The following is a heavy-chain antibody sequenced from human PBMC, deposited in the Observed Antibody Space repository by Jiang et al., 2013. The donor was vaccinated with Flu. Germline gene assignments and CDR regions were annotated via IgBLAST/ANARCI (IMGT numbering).Heavy chain of an antibody. Sequence: KPSETLSLTCTXSGYSISSGYYWGWVRQPPGKGLEWIGSISHTGTTYYNPSLQTRLTISLDTSKNQFSLMLTSVTAADTAVYYCATTTGNWGQGTLVTVSS. J-gene: IGHJ4*02. V-gene: IGHV4-38-2*02. CDR2: ISHTGTT. D-gene: IGHD3-10*01. CDR1: GYSISSGYY. CDR3: ATTTGN.